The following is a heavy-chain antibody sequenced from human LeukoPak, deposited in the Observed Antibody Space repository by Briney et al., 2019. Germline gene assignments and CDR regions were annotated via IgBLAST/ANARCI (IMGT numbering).Heavy chain of an antibody. Sequence: SEILSLTCTVSGGSISSSSYYWGWIRQPPGKGLEWIGSIYYSGSTYYNPSLKSRVTISVDTSKNQFSLKLSSVTAADTAVYYCASFGDSDYWGQGTLVTVSS. CDR3: ASFGDSDY. CDR2: IYYSGST. J-gene: IGHJ4*02. CDR1: GGSISSSSYY. V-gene: IGHV4-39*01. D-gene: IGHD3-10*01.